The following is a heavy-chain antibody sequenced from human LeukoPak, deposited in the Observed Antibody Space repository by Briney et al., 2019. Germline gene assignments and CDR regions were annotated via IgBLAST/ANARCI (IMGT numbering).Heavy chain of an antibody. CDR2: IKQDGSEK. J-gene: IGHJ5*02. Sequence: GRSLRLSCAASGSPFSRYWLSWVRQAPGKGLEWVANIKQDGSEKYYVDSVKGRFTISRDNAKNSLYLQMNSLRVEDTAVYYCARGWELDPWGQGTLVTVSS. D-gene: IGHD1-26*01. V-gene: IGHV3-7*05. CDR3: ARGWELDP. CDR1: GSPFSRYW.